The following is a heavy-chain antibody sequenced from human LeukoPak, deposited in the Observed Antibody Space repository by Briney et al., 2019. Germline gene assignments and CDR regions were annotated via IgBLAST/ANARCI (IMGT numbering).Heavy chain of an antibody. Sequence: ETLSLTCTVSGGSISSSSYYWGWIRQPPGKGLEWVANIGEDGTAKNYVDSVKGRFTISRDNAKNPLFLQMSYLRDEDTAIYYCARHRGISFWGQGTLVTVSS. V-gene: IGHV3-7*01. J-gene: IGHJ4*02. CDR1: GGSISSSSYY. CDR3: ARHRGISF. CDR2: IGEDGTAK. D-gene: IGHD3-16*01.